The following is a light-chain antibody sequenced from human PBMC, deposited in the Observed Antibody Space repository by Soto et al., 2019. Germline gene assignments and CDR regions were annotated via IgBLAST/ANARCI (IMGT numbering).Light chain of an antibody. Sequence: QSVLTQPPSVSGAPGQRVTISCTGSSSNIGAGYDVHWYQHLPGAAPKLLIFGNSNRPEGVTDRFSGSTSGTSASLAITGVQAEDEADHYCQSYDTSLNAVLFGGGTKVTVL. CDR1: SSNIGAGYD. CDR3: QSYDTSLNAVL. V-gene: IGLV1-40*01. CDR2: GNS. J-gene: IGLJ2*01.